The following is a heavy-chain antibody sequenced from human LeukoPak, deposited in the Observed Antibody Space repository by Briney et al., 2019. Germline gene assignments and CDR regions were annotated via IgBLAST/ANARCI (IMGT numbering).Heavy chain of an antibody. J-gene: IGHJ4*02. CDR3: ARGVLTYYYGSGSRHFDY. V-gene: IGHV1-2*02. CDR1: GYTFTGYY. CDR2: INPNSGGT. Sequence: GASVKVSCKASGYTFTGYYMHWVRQAPGQGLEWMGWINPNSGGTNYAQKFQGRVTMTRDTSISTAYMELSRLRSDDTAVYYCARGVLTYYYGSGSRHFDYWSQGTLVTVSS. D-gene: IGHD3-10*01.